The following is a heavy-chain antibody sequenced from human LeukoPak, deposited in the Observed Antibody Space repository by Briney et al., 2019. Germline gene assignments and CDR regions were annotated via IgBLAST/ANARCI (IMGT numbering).Heavy chain of an antibody. J-gene: IGHJ4*02. CDR1: GFTFSNYA. CDR2: ISPDGNIE. D-gene: IGHD4-17*01. V-gene: IGHV3-30*09. CDR3: AKEYGFFQGYDY. Sequence: GESLRLSCAASGFTFSNYAILWVRQAPGKGLEWVTVISPDGNIEYYADSVRGRFDISRDNSKNTLYLEMNSLRAEDTAVYYCAKEYGFFQGYDYWGQGSLVTVSS.